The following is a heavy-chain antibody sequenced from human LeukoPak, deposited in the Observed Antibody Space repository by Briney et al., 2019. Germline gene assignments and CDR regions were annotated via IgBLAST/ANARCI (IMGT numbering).Heavy chain of an antibody. V-gene: IGHV3-30*03. D-gene: IGHD3-16*01. CDR1: GFTFSSYG. CDR3: ARGGSTYFDS. J-gene: IGHJ4*01. Sequence: GRSLRLSCAASGFTFSSYGIHWVRQAPGKGLEWLAVISYDGNNKYYADSVKGRFTISRDNAKNTLYLQMDTLRGEDTAVYYCARGGSTYFDSWGHGTLVTVSS. CDR2: ISYDGNNK.